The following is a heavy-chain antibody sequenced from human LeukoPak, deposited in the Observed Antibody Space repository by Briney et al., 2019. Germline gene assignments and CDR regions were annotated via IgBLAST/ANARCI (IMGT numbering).Heavy chain of an antibody. CDR3: ARGDYGDYLAGY. CDR1: GFTFSSYA. Sequence: GGSLRLSCAASGFTFSSYAMHWVRQAPGQRLEWMGWINAGNGNTKYSQKFQGRVTITRDTSASTAYMELSSLRSEDTAVYYCARGDYGDYLAGYWGQGTLVTVSS. V-gene: IGHV1-3*01. D-gene: IGHD4-17*01. CDR2: INAGNGNT. J-gene: IGHJ4*02.